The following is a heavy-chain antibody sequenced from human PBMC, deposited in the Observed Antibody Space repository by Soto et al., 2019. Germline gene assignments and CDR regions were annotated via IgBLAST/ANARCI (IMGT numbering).Heavy chain of an antibody. CDR1: GGSISSYY. J-gene: IGHJ5*02. D-gene: IGHD3-16*02. V-gene: IGHV4-59*08. CDR2: IYYSGST. Sequence: SETLSLTCTVSGGSISSYYWSWIRQPPGKGLEWIGYIYYSGSTNYNPSLKSRVTISVDTSKNQFSLKLSSVTAADTAVYYCARANYYYTCGSYRHRFDPRGQGTLVTVSS. CDR3: ARANYYYTCGSYRHRFDP.